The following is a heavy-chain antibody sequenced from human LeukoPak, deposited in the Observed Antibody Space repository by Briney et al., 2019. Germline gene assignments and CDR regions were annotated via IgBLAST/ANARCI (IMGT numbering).Heavy chain of an antibody. J-gene: IGHJ4*02. CDR2: IKDADAKP. D-gene: IGHD3-10*01. Sequence: PGGSLRLSCATSGLAVSTSVIYWFRQAPGKGLEWFSDIKDADAKPSYADSVKGRFTISRDNSKNTVYLEMNSLRAEDTALYYCAKVGVRINSGDYWGQGTLVTVSS. V-gene: IGHV3-23*01. CDR1: GLAVSTSV. CDR3: AKVGVRINSGDY.